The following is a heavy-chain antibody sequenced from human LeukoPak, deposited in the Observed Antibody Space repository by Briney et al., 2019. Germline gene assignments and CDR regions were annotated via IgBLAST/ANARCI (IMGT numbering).Heavy chain of an antibody. CDR3: ARSVSRVGATLYFQH. Sequence: SQTLSLTCTVSGGSISSGSYYWSWIRQPAGKGLEWIGRFYTSGSTNYNPSLKSRVTISVDTSKNQFSLKLSSVTAADTAVYYCARSVSRVGATLYFQHWGQGTLVTVSS. V-gene: IGHV4-61*02. CDR2: FYTSGST. D-gene: IGHD1-26*01. J-gene: IGHJ1*01. CDR1: GGSISSGSYY.